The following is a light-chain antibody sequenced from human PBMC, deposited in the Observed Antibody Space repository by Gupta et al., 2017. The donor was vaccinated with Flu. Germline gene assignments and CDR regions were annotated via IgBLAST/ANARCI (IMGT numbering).Light chain of an antibody. Sequence: QSALTPPASVSRSPGQSTTISCTGPSSDIGAYNYVSWYQHHPGEAPKLIIYEVTNRPSGVSDRLSGSKSGNTASLTISGLQAEDEADYFCCSYTIANTGLFGGGTKLTVL. CDR3: CSYTIANTGL. J-gene: IGLJ2*01. CDR1: SSDIGAYNY. V-gene: IGLV2-14*01. CDR2: EVT.